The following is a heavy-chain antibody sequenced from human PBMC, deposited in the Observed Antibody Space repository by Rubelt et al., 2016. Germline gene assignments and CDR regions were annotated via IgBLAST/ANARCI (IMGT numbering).Heavy chain of an antibody. Sequence: QVQLVQSGAEVKKPGASVKVSCKASGYTFTSYAMHWVRQAPGQRLEWMGWINAGNGNTKYSQKFQGRVTITRDTSASTAYMELSSLRSEDTAGYYCARYYYDSSGYVYFDYWGQGTLVTVSS. CDR1: GYTFTSYA. D-gene: IGHD3-22*01. CDR3: ARYYYDSSGYVYFDY. V-gene: IGHV1-3*01. J-gene: IGHJ4*02. CDR2: INAGNGNT.